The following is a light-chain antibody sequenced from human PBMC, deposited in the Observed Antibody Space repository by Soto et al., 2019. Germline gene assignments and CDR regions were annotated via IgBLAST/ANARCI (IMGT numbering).Light chain of an antibody. V-gene: IGKV3-15*01. CDR1: QSVSSN. CDR2: GAS. CDR3: QQYNNWWT. Sequence: EIVMTQSPATLSVSPGERATLSCRASQSVSSNLAWYQQKPGQAPRLLIYGASTRATGIPAGFSGSGSGTEFTLTISSLQSEDFAVYCCQQYNNWWTFGQGTKVDIK. J-gene: IGKJ1*01.